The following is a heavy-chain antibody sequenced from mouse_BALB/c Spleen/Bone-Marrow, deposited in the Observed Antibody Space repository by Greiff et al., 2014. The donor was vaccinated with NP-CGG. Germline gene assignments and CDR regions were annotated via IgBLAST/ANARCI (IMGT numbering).Heavy chain of an antibody. J-gene: IGHJ4*01. CDR2: IWADGST. D-gene: IGHD1-2*01. CDR3: ARITTATGAMDY. CDR1: GFSLTNYG. Sequence: QVQLQQSGPGLVAPSQSLSITCTVSGFSLTNYGVHWVRQPPGKGLEWLGVIWADGSTNYNSALMSRLSISKDNPKSQVFFKMNSLRTDDTAMYYCARITTATGAMDYWGQGTSVTVSS. V-gene: IGHV2-9*02.